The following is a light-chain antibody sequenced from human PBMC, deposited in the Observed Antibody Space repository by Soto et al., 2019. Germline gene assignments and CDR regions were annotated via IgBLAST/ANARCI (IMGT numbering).Light chain of an antibody. CDR2: EGS. CDR3: GSDAGSSTFHVV. Sequence: QSALTQPASVSGSPGQSITISCTGTSSDVGRYNLVSWYLQHPGKAPKLMIYEGSTRPSGVSNRFSGSKSGNTASLTISGLQAEDEAEEYCGSDAGSSTFHVVFGGGTKLTVL. V-gene: IGLV2-23*01. CDR1: SSDVGRYNL. J-gene: IGLJ2*01.